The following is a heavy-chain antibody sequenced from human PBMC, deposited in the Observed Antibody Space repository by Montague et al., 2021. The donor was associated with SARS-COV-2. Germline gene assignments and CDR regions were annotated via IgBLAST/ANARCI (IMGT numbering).Heavy chain of an antibody. CDR1: GFTFSSYS. D-gene: IGHD3-3*01. J-gene: IGHJ5*02. V-gene: IGHV3-21*01. Sequence: SLRLSCAASGFTFSSYSMNWVRQAPGKGLEWVSSISSSSSYIYYADPVKGRFTISRDNAKNSLYLQMNSLRAEDTAVYYCARDRWPYDFWSGYYLRGVFDPWGQGTLVTVSS. CDR3: ARDRWPYDFWSGYYLRGVFDP. CDR2: ISSSSSYI.